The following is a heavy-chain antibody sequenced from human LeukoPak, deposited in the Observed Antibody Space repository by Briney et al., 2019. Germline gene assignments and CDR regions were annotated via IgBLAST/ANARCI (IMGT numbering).Heavy chain of an antibody. Sequence: AAVKVTCKASGYTFTSYGISWVRQAPGQGLEWMGWISAYNGNTNYAQKLQGRVTMTTDTSTSTAYMELRSLRSDDTAVYYCARGELLRYFDWLPQLDYWGHGTPVTVSS. CDR1: GYTFTSYG. CDR3: ARGELLRYFDWLPQLDY. J-gene: IGHJ4*03. V-gene: IGHV1-18*01. CDR2: ISAYNGNT. D-gene: IGHD3-9*01.